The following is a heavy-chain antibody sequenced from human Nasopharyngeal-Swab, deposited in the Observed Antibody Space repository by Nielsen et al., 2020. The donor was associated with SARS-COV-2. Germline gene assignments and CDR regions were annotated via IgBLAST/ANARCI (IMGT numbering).Heavy chain of an antibody. J-gene: IGHJ4*02. V-gene: IGHV3-48*01. CDR3: ARDAPAHYGAFY. CDR1: GFTFSSYS. Sequence: GESLKISCAASGFTFSSYSMNWVRQAPGKGLEWVSYISSSSSTIYYADSVKGRFSISRDSSKNTLYLQMDSLRGEDTAVYYCARDAPAHYGAFYWGRGTLVTVSS. CDR2: ISSSSSTI. D-gene: IGHD4-17*01.